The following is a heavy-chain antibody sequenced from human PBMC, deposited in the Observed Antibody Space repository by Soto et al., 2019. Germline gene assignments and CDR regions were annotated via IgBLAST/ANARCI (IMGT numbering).Heavy chain of an antibody. CDR3: ARFDYGDYIFAFDI. CDR2: INPYNGGT. V-gene: IGHV1-2*02. CDR1: GYTFTDYY. D-gene: IGHD4-17*01. Sequence: QVQLVQSGAEVKKPGASVKVSCTASGYTFTDYYIHWVRQPPRQGLEWVGWINPYNGGTEYVKKFQGRVTMTRDTSISTAYMEMSRLRSDDTAVYYCARFDYGDYIFAFDIWGQGTMLTVAS. J-gene: IGHJ3*02.